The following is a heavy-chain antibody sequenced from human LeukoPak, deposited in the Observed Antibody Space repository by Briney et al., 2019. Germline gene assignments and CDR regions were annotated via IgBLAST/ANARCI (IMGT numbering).Heavy chain of an antibody. CDR3: ARQGIVVVTPDAFDI. CDR1: GGSISSGDYY. D-gene: IGHD3-22*01. CDR2: IYYSGST. V-gene: IGHV4-30-4*08. J-gene: IGHJ3*02. Sequence: SETLCLTCTVSGGSISSGDYYWSWIRQPPGKGLEWIGYIYYSGSTYYNPSLKSRVTISVDTSKNQFSLKLSSVTAADTAVYYCARQGIVVVTPDAFDIWGQGTMVTVSS.